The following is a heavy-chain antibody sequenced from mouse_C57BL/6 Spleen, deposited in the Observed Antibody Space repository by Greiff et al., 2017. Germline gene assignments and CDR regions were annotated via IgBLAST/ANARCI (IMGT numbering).Heavy chain of an antibody. CDR2: IHPNSGST. CDR3: ARRITTVVAPLAMDY. D-gene: IGHD1-1*01. V-gene: IGHV1-64*01. Sequence: QVQLQQSGAELVKPGASVKLSCKASGYTFTSYWMHWVKQRPGQGLEWIGMIHPNSGSTNYNEKFKSKATLTVAKSSSTAYMQLSSLTSEDSAVYYCARRITTVVAPLAMDYWGQGTSVTVSS. CDR1: GYTFTSYW. J-gene: IGHJ4*01.